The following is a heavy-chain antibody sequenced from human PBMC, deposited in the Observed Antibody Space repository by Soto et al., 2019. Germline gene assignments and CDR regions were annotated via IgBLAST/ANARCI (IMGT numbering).Heavy chain of an antibody. CDR1: GGTFSSYA. D-gene: IGHD4-17*01. CDR3: GRDVTWGTATTVRFDP. J-gene: IGHJ5*02. CDR2: IIPILGIA. Sequence: SVKVSCKASGGTFSSYAISWVRRAPGQGLEWMGRIIPILGIANYAQKFQGRVTITADKSTSTAYMELSSLRSEDTAVYYCGRDVTWGTATTVRFDPWGQGTLVTVSS. V-gene: IGHV1-69*04.